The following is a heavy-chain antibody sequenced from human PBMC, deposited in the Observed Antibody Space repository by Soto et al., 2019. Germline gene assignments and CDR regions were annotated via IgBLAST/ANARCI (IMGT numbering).Heavy chain of an antibody. D-gene: IGHD6-13*01. J-gene: IGHJ4*02. Sequence: LRLSCAASGFTFDDYAMHWVRQAQGKGLEWVSGISWNSGSIGYADSVTGRFTISRDNAKNSLYLQMNSLRAEDTALYYCAKGYSSSWLLDYWGEGTLVTVSS. V-gene: IGHV3-9*01. CDR1: GFTFDDYA. CDR2: ISWNSGSI. CDR3: AKGYSSSWLLDY.